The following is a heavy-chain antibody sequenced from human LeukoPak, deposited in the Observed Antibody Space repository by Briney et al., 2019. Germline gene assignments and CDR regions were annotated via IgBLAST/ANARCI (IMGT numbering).Heavy chain of an antibody. Sequence: GASVKVSCKASGYTFTSYGISWVRQAPGQGLEWMGWISAYNGNTNYAQKLQGRVTMTTDTSTSTAYMELRSLRSDDTAVYYCARGYDILTGYQTHLIFDYWGQGTLVTVSS. J-gene: IGHJ4*02. CDR3: ARGYDILTGYQTHLIFDY. V-gene: IGHV1-18*01. CDR1: GYTFTSYG. CDR2: ISAYNGNT. D-gene: IGHD3-9*01.